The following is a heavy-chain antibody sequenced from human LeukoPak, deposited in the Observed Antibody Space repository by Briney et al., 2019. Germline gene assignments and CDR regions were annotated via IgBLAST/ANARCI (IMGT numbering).Heavy chain of an antibody. Sequence: SETLSLTCTVSGVSISSSNNFWGWIRQPPGKGLELIGAIHYSGTIYYIPSVKSRVTISLDTSKNQVSLILNSVTAADTAVYYCMRHEEEDGYNAKPIDFWGQGTLVTVSS. D-gene: IGHD5-24*01. CDR2: IHYSGTI. CDR1: GVSISSSNNF. J-gene: IGHJ4*02. CDR3: MRHEEEDGYNAKPIDF. V-gene: IGHV4-39*01.